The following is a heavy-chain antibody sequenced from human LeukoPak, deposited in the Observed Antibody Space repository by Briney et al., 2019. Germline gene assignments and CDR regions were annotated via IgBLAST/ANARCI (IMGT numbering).Heavy chain of an antibody. CDR1: GGSISSYY. Sequence: SETLSLTCTVSGGSISSYYWSWIRQPAGKGLEWIGRLYTSGSTNYNPSLKSRVTMSVDKSKNQFSLKLSSVTAADTAVYYCARDGSGWYQYYFDYWGQGTRLTVSS. CDR2: LYTSGST. D-gene: IGHD6-19*01. V-gene: IGHV4-4*07. CDR3: ARDGSGWYQYYFDY. J-gene: IGHJ4*02.